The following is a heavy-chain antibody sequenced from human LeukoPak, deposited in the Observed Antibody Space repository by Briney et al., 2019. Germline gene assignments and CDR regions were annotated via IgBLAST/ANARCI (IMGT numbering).Heavy chain of an antibody. CDR2: ISAYNGNT. Sequence: ASVKVSCKASGYTFTSYGISWARQAPGQGLEWMGWISAYNGNTDYAQKLQGRVTMTTDTSTSTAYMELSRLRSDDTAVYYCARDGGYDSSDLNFDYWGQGTLVTVSS. V-gene: IGHV1-18*01. D-gene: IGHD3-22*01. CDR1: GYTFTSYG. CDR3: ARDGGYDSSDLNFDY. J-gene: IGHJ4*02.